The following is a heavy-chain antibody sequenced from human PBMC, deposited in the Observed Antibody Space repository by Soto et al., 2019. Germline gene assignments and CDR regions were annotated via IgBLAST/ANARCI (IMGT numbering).Heavy chain of an antibody. CDR3: ARDGGAGYGDKSGDLDY. D-gene: IGHD4-17*01. Sequence: QVQLVESGGGVVQPGRSLRLSCAASGFTFSSYGMHWVRQAPGKGLEWVAVIWYDGSNKYYADSVKGRFTISRDNSKNRLYLQTNSRRAVDTAVYYCARDGGAGYGDKSGDLDYWGQGTL. CDR2: IWYDGSNK. V-gene: IGHV3-33*01. J-gene: IGHJ4*02. CDR1: GFTFSSYG.